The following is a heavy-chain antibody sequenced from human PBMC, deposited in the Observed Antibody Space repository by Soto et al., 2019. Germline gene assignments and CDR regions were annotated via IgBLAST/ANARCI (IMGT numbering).Heavy chain of an antibody. CDR3: ARLGRSSEFDS. CDR2: INNNGGST. V-gene: IGHV3-64*07. Sequence: EVQLVESGGGLVQPGGSLRLSCAASGFTFSGYAMHWVRQAPGKGLEYVSAINNNGGSTYYADSVKDRFTISRDNSKNTLYLQMGSLRAEDMAVYYCARLGRSSEFDSWGQGTLVTVSS. CDR1: GFTFSGYA. J-gene: IGHJ4*02. D-gene: IGHD3-16*01.